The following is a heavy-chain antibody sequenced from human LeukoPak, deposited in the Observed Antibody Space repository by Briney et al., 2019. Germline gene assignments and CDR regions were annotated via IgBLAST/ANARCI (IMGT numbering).Heavy chain of an antibody. CDR3: AKDKEYSGFGPILSGYYYGMDV. Sequence: GGSLRHFCEASGFTFDDYAIHFFCQAPRQGLNFVSLISWGGGSPYYTDSVKGRFTISRNNSTHTLYLQMNSLGAEDTALYYCAKDKEYSGFGPILSGYYYGMDVWGKGSTVTVSS. D-gene: IGHD5-12*01. V-gene: IGHV3-43D*04. J-gene: IGHJ6*04. CDR2: ISWGGGSP. CDR1: GFTFDDYA.